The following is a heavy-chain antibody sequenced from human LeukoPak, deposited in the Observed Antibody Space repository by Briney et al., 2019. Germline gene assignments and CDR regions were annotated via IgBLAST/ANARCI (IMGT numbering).Heavy chain of an antibody. J-gene: IGHJ4*02. CDR1: GGSFSGYY. CDR2: INHSGST. D-gene: IGHD1-26*01. Sequence: GSLRLSCAVYGGSFSGYYWSWIRQPPGKGLEWIGEINHSGSTNYNPSLKSRVTISVDTSKNQFSLKLSSVTAADTAVYYCARGRRWSYYFDYWGQGTLVTVSS. CDR3: ARGRRWSYYFDY. V-gene: IGHV4-34*01.